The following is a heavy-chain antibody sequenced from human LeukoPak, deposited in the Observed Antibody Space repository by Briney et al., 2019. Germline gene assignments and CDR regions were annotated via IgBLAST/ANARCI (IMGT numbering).Heavy chain of an antibody. CDR1: GFTFSSYA. D-gene: IGHD6-13*01. Sequence: QAGGSLRLSCAASGFTFSSYAMSWVRQAPGRGLEWVSAISGSGGSTYYADSVKGQFTISRDNSKYTLYLQMNSLRAEDTAVYYCAKVRSSWYSYYFDYWGQRTLVTVSS. V-gene: IGHV3-23*01. CDR2: ISGSGGST. CDR3: AKVRSSWYSYYFDY. J-gene: IGHJ4*02.